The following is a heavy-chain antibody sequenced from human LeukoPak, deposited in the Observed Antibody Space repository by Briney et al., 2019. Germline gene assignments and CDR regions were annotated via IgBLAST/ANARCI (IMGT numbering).Heavy chain of an antibody. CDR3: ARGLWFGELRN. D-gene: IGHD3-10*01. J-gene: IGHJ4*02. Sequence: SETLSLTCAVYGGSFSGYYWSWIRQPPGKGLEWIGEINHSGSTNYNPSLKSRVTISVDTSKNQFSLKLSSVTAADTAVYYCARGLWFGELRNWGQGTLVTVSS. V-gene: IGHV4-34*01. CDR1: GGSFSGYY. CDR2: INHSGST.